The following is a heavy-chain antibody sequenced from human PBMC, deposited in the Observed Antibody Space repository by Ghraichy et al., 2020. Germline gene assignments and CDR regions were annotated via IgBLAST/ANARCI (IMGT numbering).Heavy chain of an antibody. J-gene: IGHJ3*02. Sequence: SETLSLTCAVSGGSISSSNWWSWVRQPPGKGLEWIGEIYHSGSTNYNPSLKSRVTISVDKSKNQFSLKLSSVTAADTAVYYCARVDIVLVVYVGAFDIWGQGTMVTVSS. V-gene: IGHV4-4*02. CDR1: GGSISSSNW. CDR2: IYHSGST. D-gene: IGHD2-8*02. CDR3: ARVDIVLVVYVGAFDI.